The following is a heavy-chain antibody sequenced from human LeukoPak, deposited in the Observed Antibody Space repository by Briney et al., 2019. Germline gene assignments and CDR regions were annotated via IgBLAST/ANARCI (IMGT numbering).Heavy chain of an antibody. CDR3: ARDYYDSRGYYYFDS. D-gene: IGHD3-22*01. V-gene: IGHV3-53*01. J-gene: IGHJ4*02. CDR2: IYSGGST. Sequence: PGGSLRLSCAASGFTDRGNYMSWVRQAPGKGLEWVSVIYSGGSTYYADSVKGRFTISRDNSKNTLYLQMNSLRAEDTAVYYCARDYYDSRGYYYFDSWGQGTLVTVSS. CDR1: GFTDRGNY.